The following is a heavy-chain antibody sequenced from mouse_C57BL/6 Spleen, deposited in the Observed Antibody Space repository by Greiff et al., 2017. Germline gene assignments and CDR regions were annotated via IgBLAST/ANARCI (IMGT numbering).Heavy chain of an antibody. CDR2: ISSGGSYT. V-gene: IGHV5-6*01. Sequence: DVQLVESGGDLVKPGGSLKLSCAASGFTFSSYGMSWVRQTPDKRLEWVATISSGGSYTYYPDSVKGRFTISRDNAKNTLYLQMSSLKSEDTAMYYCARRPAYWGQGTLVTVSA. CDR3: ARRPAY. CDR1: GFTFSSYG. J-gene: IGHJ3*01.